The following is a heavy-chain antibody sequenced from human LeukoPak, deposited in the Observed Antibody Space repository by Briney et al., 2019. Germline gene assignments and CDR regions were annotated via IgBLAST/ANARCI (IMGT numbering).Heavy chain of an antibody. D-gene: IGHD3-3*01. CDR2: INWNGGST. CDR3: ARVGTDNYDFWSGYLYYFDY. J-gene: IGHJ4*02. V-gene: IGHV3-20*04. CDR1: GFTFDDYG. Sequence: PGGSLRLSCAASGFTFDDYGMSWVRQAPGKGLEWVSGINWNGGSTGYADSVKGRFTISRDNAKNSLYLQMNSLRAEDTAVYYCARVGTDNYDFWSGYLYYFDYWGQGTLVTVSS.